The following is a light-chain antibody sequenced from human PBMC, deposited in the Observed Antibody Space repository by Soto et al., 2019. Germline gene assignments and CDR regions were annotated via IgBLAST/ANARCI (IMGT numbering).Light chain of an antibody. Sequence: QSALTQPRSVSGSPGQSVTISCTGATSVVATYDYVSWYQQHPGKAPKLMIYDVSERPSGVPDRFSGSKSGNTASLTISGLQAEDEADYYCCSYAGGWVFGAGTKLTVL. CDR2: DVS. CDR1: TSVVATYDY. V-gene: IGLV2-11*01. J-gene: IGLJ3*02. CDR3: CSYAGGWV.